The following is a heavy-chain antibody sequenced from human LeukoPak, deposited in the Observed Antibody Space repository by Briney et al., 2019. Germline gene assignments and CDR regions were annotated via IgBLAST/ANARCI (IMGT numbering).Heavy chain of an antibody. V-gene: IGHV4-4*07. CDR2: IYTSGST. J-gene: IGHJ5*01. D-gene: IGHD6-6*01. CDR3: ARELAARFDS. Sequence: SETLSLTCTVSGASISSYYWSWIRQPAGKGLEWIGRIYTSGSTNYNPSLKSRVTMSVDTSKNQFPLNLSSVTAADTAVYYCARELAARFDSWGQGTLVTVSS. CDR1: GASISSYY.